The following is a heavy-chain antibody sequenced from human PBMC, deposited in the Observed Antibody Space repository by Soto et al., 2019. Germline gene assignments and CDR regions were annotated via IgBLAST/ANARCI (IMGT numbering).Heavy chain of an antibody. J-gene: IGHJ4*02. CDR1: GYTFTSYA. Sequence: ASVKVSCKASGYTFTSYAMHWVRQAPGQRLEWMGWINAGNGNTKYSQKFQGRVTITRDTSASTAYMELSSLRSEDTAVYYCARDFFGTTGDLGYWGQGTLVTVSS. D-gene: IGHD7-27*01. CDR3: ARDFFGTTGDLGY. CDR2: INAGNGNT. V-gene: IGHV1-3*01.